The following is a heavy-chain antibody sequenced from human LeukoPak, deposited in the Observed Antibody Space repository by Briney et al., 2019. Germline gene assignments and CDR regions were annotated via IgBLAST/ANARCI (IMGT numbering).Heavy chain of an antibody. D-gene: IGHD2-15*01. Sequence: SQTLSLTCTVSGGSSSSGGYYWSWIREHPGKGLEWIVYIYYSGSTYYNPSLKSRVTISVDTSKNQFSLKLSSVTAADTAVYYCARDGGRACTGGSCSPLGFDYWGQGTLVTVSS. J-gene: IGHJ4*02. V-gene: IGHV4-31*03. CDR2: IYYSGST. CDR1: GGSSSSGGYY. CDR3: ARDGGRACTGGSCSPLGFDY.